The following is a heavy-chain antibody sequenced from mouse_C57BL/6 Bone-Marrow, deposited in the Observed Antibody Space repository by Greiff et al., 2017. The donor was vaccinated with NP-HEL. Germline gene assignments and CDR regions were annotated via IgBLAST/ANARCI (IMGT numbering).Heavy chain of an antibody. D-gene: IGHD2-2*01. CDR2: IYPGNSDT. CDR3: TGGYEAWFAY. Sequence: DVQLQESGTVLARPGASVKMSCKTSGYTFTSYWMHWVKQRPGQGLEWIGAIYPGNSDTSYNQKFKGKAKLTAGTSASTAYMELSSLTNEDSAVYYCTGGYEAWFAYWGQGTLVTVSA. V-gene: IGHV1-5*01. J-gene: IGHJ3*01. CDR1: GYTFTSYW.